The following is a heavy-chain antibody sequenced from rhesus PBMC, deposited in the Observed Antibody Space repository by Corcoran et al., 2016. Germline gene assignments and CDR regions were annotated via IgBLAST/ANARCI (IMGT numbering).Heavy chain of an antibody. CDR2: INPYNGNT. CDR1: GYPFTDYY. J-gene: IGHJ2*01. D-gene: IGHD3-34*01. CDR3: ASSDWGDYADWYFDL. Sequence: QVQLVQSGAEVKKPGSSVKVSCKASGYPFTDYYMHWVRQAPRQGLEWMGWINPYNGNTKYAQKVQGRVTMTRDTSTSTAYMELSSLRSEDTAVYYCASSDWGDYADWYFDLWGPGTPITISS. V-gene: IGHV1S2*01.